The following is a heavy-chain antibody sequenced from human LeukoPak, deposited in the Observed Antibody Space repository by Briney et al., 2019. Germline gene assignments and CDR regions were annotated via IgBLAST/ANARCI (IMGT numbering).Heavy chain of an antibody. Sequence: SETLSLTCAVYGGSFSSYYWSWIRQPPGKRLEWIGCIYYSESATYNPSLKSRVTISLDTSKNQFFLKLSSVTAADTAVYYCARKRSFDLWGQGTLVTVSS. D-gene: IGHD3-9*01. CDR1: GGSFSSYY. V-gene: IGHV4-59*01. CDR2: IYYSESA. CDR3: ARKRSFDL. J-gene: IGHJ4*02.